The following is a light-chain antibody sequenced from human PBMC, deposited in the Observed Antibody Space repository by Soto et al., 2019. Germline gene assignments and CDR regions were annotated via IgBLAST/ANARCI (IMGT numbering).Light chain of an antibody. V-gene: IGKV3-11*01. J-gene: IGKJ5*01. CDR2: DAS. Sequence: EIVLTQSPATLSLSPGERDTLSCRASQSVSSYLAWYQQKPGQAPRLLIYDASNRATGIPARFSGSGSGTDFTLTISSLEPEDFAVYYCQQRSNWPRKITFGQGTRLEIK. CDR1: QSVSSY. CDR3: QQRSNWPRKIT.